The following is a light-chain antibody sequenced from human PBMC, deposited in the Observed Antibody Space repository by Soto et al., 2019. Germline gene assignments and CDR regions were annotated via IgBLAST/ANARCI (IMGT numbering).Light chain of an antibody. Sequence: QSALTQPASVSGSPGQSITIPCTGTSSDVGGYNYVSLYQQHPGKAPKLMIYEVSNRPSGVSNRFSGSKSGNTASLTISGLQAEDEADYYCSSYTSSSPYVFGTGTKLTVL. J-gene: IGLJ1*01. CDR2: EVS. CDR3: SSYTSSSPYV. CDR1: SSDVGGYNY. V-gene: IGLV2-14*01.